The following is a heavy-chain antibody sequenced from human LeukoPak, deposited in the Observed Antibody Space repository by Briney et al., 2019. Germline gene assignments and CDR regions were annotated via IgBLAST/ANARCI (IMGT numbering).Heavy chain of an antibody. D-gene: IGHD4-17*01. CDR1: GGSFSGYY. CDR3: ARGPDYGDYSDY. Sequence: SETLSLTCAVYGGSFSGYYWSWIRRPPGKGLEWIGEINHSGSTNYNPSLKSRVTISVDTSKNQFSLKLSSVTAADTAVYYCARGPDYGDYSDYWGQGTLVTVSS. CDR2: INHSGST. J-gene: IGHJ4*02. V-gene: IGHV4-34*01.